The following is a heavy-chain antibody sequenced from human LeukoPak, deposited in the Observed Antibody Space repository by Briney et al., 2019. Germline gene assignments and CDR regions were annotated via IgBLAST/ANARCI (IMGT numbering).Heavy chain of an antibody. V-gene: IGHV3-53*01. CDR2: IFTGGTT. Sequence: GGSLRLSCAASGFTVSSNYVSWVRQVPGKGLELVSVIFTGGTTYYADSVRDRFTISRDNSKNTLYLQMNSLRAEDTAVYYCARESYYYDSSGYSGSPTTYWGQGTLVTVSS. D-gene: IGHD3-22*01. CDR3: ARESYYYDSSGYSGSPTTY. J-gene: IGHJ4*02. CDR1: GFTVSSNY.